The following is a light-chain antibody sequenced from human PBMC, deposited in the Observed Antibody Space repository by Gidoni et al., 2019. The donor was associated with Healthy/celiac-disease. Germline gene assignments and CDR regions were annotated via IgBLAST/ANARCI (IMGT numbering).Light chain of an antibody. V-gene: IGLV1-40*01. CDR1: SSNIGAGYD. Sequence: QSVLTQPPSVSGAPRQRVPISCTGSSSNIGAGYDVHWYQQLPGTAPKLLIYGNSNRPSGVPDRFSGSKSGTSASLAITGLQAEDEADYYCQSYDSSLSGSNYVFGTGTKVTVL. CDR3: QSYDSSLSGSNYV. CDR2: GNS. J-gene: IGLJ1*01.